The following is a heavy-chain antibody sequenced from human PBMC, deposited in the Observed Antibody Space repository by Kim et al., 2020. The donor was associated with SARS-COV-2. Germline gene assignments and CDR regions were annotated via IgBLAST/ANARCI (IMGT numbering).Heavy chain of an antibody. CDR3: AREVGSGGRSHSIYFDY. Sequence: LKNRVTISVDTSKNQSSLKLSSVTAADTAVYYCAREVGSGGRSHSIYFDYWGQGTLVTVSS. D-gene: IGHD2-15*01. J-gene: IGHJ4*02. V-gene: IGHV4-59*01.